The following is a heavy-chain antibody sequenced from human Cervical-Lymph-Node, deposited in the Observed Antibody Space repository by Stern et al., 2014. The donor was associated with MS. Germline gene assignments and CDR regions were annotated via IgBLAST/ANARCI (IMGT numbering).Heavy chain of an antibody. CDR3: ARARGGYIDY. V-gene: IGHV3-13*01. CDR2: IGNAGDT. CDR1: GFTFSSYD. Sequence: EVQLVESGGGLVQPGGSLRLSCAASGFTFSSYDMHWVRQATGKVLEWVLCIGNAGDTYYPGSVKGRLPISRENAKNSLYFQMNSLRAGDTAVYCCARARGGYIDYWGQGTLVTVSS. J-gene: IGHJ4*02. D-gene: IGHD4-23*01.